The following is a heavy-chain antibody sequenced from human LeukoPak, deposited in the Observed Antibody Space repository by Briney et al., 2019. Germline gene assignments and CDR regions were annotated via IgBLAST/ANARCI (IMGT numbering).Heavy chain of an antibody. J-gene: IGHJ6*02. CDR1: GYTFTSYG. CDR3: ARYCSSTSCYQDYYGMDV. D-gene: IGHD2-2*01. V-gene: IGHV1-18*01. Sequence: ASVKVSCKASGYTFTSYGISWVRQAPGQGLEWMGWIRACNGNTNYAQKLQGRVTMTTDTSTSTAYMELRSLRSDDTAVYYCARYCSSTSCYQDYYGMDVWGQGTTVTVSS. CDR2: IRACNGNT.